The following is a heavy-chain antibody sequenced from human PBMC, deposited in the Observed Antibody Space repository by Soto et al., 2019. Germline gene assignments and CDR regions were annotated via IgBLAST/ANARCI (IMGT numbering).Heavy chain of an antibody. V-gene: IGHV1-46*03. Sequence: ASVKVSCKASGYTFASYYMRWVRQAPGQGLEWMGIINPSGGSTSYAQKFQGRVTMTRDTSTSTVYMELSSLRSEDTAVYYCARDAAAANWFDPWGQGTLVTVSS. CDR2: INPSGGST. CDR3: ARDAAAANWFDP. D-gene: IGHD6-13*01. J-gene: IGHJ5*02. CDR1: GYTFASYY.